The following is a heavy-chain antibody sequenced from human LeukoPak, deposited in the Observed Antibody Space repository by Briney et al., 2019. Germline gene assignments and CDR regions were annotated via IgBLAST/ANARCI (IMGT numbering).Heavy chain of an antibody. D-gene: IGHD2-15*01. J-gene: IGHJ4*02. V-gene: IGHV3-23*01. Sequence: GGSLRLSCAASGFTFSSYAMNWVRQAPGKGLEWVSGISDTGGNTYNADSVKGRFTISRDNAKNSLYLQMNSLRAEDTAVYYCAREDDKNCSGGSCYTDYWGQGTLVTVSS. CDR3: AREDDKNCSGGSCYTDY. CDR2: ISDTGGNT. CDR1: GFTFSSYA.